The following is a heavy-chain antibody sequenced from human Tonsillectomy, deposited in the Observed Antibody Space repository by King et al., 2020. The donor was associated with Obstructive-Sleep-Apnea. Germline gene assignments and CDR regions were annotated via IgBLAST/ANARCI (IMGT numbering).Heavy chain of an antibody. CDR2: ISGAGVGT. Sequence: EVQLVESGGGLVQPGGSLRLSCAASGFTFSHYAMTWVRQAPGKGLEGVSSISGAGVGTTYADSGKGRFTVSRDNSKNTLYLQMNNLRAEDTAVYYCAKPILYYYGSGAFDYWGQGTLVTVSS. J-gene: IGHJ4*02. CDR3: AKPILYYYGSGAFDY. CDR1: GFTFSHYA. D-gene: IGHD3-10*01. V-gene: IGHV3-23*04.